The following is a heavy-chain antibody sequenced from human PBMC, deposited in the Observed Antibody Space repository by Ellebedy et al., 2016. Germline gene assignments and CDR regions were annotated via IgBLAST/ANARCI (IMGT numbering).Heavy chain of an antibody. CDR2: ISAYNGNT. CDR1: GYTFTSYG. V-gene: IGHV1-18*01. J-gene: IGHJ6*02. Sequence: ASVQVSCXASGYTFTSYGISWVRQAPGQGLEWMGWISAYNGNTNYAQKLQGRVTMTTDTSTSTAYMELRSLRSDDTAVYYCARGLERGYYYGMDVWGQGTTVTVSS. D-gene: IGHD1-1*01. CDR3: ARGLERGYYYGMDV.